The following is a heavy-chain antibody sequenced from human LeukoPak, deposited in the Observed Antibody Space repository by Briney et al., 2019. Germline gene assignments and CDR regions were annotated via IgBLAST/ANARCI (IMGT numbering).Heavy chain of an antibody. Sequence: GGSLRLSCVASVFTLTKYWMPCARESPGEGVVWVANINQDGSERFYVDSVKGRFTISRDNAKNSLYLQMNSLGAEDTAVYYCARGLDCRSTSCYLDTWDQGTLVTVSS. CDR1: VFTLTKYW. D-gene: IGHD2-2*01. CDR3: ARGLDCRSTSCYLDT. J-gene: IGHJ4*02. CDR2: INQDGSER. V-gene: IGHV3-7*01.